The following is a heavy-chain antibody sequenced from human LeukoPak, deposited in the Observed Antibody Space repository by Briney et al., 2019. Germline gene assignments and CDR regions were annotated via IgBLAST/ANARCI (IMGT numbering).Heavy chain of an antibody. D-gene: IGHD6-13*01. V-gene: IGHV4-38-2*02. CDR1: GYSISSGYY. J-gene: IGHJ4*02. Sequence: SETLSLTCTVSGYSISSGYYWGWIRQPPGKGLEWFGSIYHSGSTYYNPSLKSRVTISVDTSKNQFSLKLSSVTAADTAVYYCARDLTYPDSSWYAGPSGYWGQGTLVTVSS. CDR2: IYHSGST. CDR3: ARDLTYPDSSWYAGPSGY.